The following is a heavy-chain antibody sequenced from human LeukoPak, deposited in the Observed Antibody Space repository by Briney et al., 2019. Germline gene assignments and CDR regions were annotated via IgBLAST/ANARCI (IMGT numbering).Heavy chain of an antibody. CDR2: IYYSGNT. Sequence: SETLSLTCTVSGGSIRSYYWSWIRQPPGKGLEWIGYIYYSGNTNYNPSLKSRVTISVDTSKNQFSLKLSSVTAADTAVYYCARDLLWFGEHWFDPWGQGTLVTVSS. J-gene: IGHJ5*02. D-gene: IGHD3-10*01. V-gene: IGHV4-59*01. CDR3: ARDLLWFGEHWFDP. CDR1: GGSIRSYY.